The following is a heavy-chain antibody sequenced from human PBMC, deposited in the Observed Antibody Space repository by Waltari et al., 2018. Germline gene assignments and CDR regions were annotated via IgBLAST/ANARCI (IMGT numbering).Heavy chain of an antibody. Sequence: QVQLQESGPGLVKPSDTLSLTCAVSSYSISSNNNWGWIRQSPEKGLGWIGYIHYDGRTYYNPARESRVTESVDTTKNQVSLKLSSVAAVDTAVYYCAKKVYAMDGFDPWGPGTLVTVSS. CDR1: SYSISSNNN. D-gene: IGHD2-8*01. CDR2: IHYDGRT. CDR3: AKKVYAMDGFDP. J-gene: IGHJ5*02. V-gene: IGHV4-28*07.